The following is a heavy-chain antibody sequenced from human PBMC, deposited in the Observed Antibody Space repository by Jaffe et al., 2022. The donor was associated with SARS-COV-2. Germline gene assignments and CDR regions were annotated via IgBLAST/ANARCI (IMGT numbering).Heavy chain of an antibody. V-gene: IGHV3-48*02. CDR1: GFTFSTYS. J-gene: IGHJ5*02. CDR3: AREGATYYDSPYWFDP. Sequence: EVQLVESGGGLVQPGGSLRLSCAASGFTFSTYSMNWVRQAPGKGLEWISYISSSSNTIYYADSVKGRFTISRDNAKNSLYLQMNSLRDEDTAVYYCAREGATYYDSPYWFDPWGQGTLVTVSS. CDR2: ISSSSNTI. D-gene: IGHD3-3*01.